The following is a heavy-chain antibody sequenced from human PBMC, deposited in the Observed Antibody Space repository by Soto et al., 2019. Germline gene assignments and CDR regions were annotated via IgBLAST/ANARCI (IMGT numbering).Heavy chain of an antibody. V-gene: IGHV3-30*04. Sequence: GGSLRLSCTASGFTFSDYPMHWVRQAPGKGLEWVAVISYDGRVKYYVDSVKGRFTISRDDSKNTLYLQMNSLRVDDTAVYYCARDFIVGAPDYFDYWGQGTLVTVSS. J-gene: IGHJ4*02. CDR1: GFTFSDYP. CDR2: ISYDGRVK. CDR3: ARDFIVGAPDYFDY. D-gene: IGHD1-26*01.